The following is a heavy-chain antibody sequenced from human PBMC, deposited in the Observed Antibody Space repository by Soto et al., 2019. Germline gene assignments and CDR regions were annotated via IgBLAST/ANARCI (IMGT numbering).Heavy chain of an antibody. Sequence: PGVSLRLSCAASGFTFSSYAMSWVRQAPGKGLEWVSAISGSGGSTYYADSVKGRFTISRDNSENTLYLQMNSLRAEDTAVYYCAKDLSVTIFGVVITPRAMEVWGKGTTVTVSS. CDR1: GFTFSSYA. CDR2: ISGSGGST. J-gene: IGHJ6*03. D-gene: IGHD3-3*01. CDR3: AKDLSVTIFGVVITPRAMEV. V-gene: IGHV3-23*01.